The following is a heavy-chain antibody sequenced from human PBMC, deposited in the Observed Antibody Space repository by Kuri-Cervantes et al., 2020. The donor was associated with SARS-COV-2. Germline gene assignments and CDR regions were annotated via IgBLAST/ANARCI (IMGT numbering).Heavy chain of an antibody. CDR3: AREWTDPIEMTTPTHFDY. D-gene: IGHD5-24*01. CDR1: GGTFSSYA. J-gene: IGHJ4*02. Sequence: SVKVSFKATGGTFSSYAISWVRQAPGQGREWMGGITPILGTANYAQKFQGRVTITADESTSTAYMELSSLRSEDTAVYYCAREWTDPIEMTTPTHFDYWGQGTLVTVSS. V-gene: IGHV1-69*13. CDR2: ITPILGTA.